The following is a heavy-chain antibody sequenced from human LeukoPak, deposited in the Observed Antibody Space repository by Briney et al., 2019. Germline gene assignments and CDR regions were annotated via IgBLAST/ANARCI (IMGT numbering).Heavy chain of an antibody. CDR3: ARLGGETTRFDL. CDR2: IKQDGILK. CDR1: GFTFRNYW. Sequence: PGGSLRLSXVGSGFTFRNYWMSWVRQAPGRGLDWVATIKQDGILKDYADSVKGRFTIYRDNAENSLYLQMDSLRVDDTAVYYCARLGGETTRFDLWGQGALVTVSS. J-gene: IGHJ5*02. V-gene: IGHV3-7*01. D-gene: IGHD1-7*01.